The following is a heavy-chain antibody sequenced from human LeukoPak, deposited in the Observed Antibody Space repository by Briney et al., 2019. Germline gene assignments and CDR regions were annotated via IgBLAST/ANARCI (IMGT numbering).Heavy chain of an antibody. V-gene: IGHV4-59*01. D-gene: IGHD6-13*01. CDR1: GGSISSYY. Sequence: PSETLSLTCTVSGGSISSYYWSWIRQPPGKGLEWIGYIYYSGSTNYNPSLKSRVTISVDTSKNQFSLKLSSVTAADTAVYYCARGPIAAADYYYYYYMDVWGKGTTVTISS. CDR3: ARGPIAAADYYYYYYMDV. CDR2: IYYSGST. J-gene: IGHJ6*03.